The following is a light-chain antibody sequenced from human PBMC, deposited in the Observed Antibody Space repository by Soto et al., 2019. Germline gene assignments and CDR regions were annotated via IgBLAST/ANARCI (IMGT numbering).Light chain of an antibody. CDR2: EVS. V-gene: IGLV2-14*01. J-gene: IGLJ3*02. CDR3: SSFTSINTWV. Sequence: QSVLTQPASVSGSPGQSITISCTGTSSDVGGYNYVSWYQQHPGIAPKLMIYEVSNRPSGVSNRFSGSKSGNTASLTISGLQTEDEADYYCSSFTSINTWVFGGGTKLTVL. CDR1: SSDVGGYNY.